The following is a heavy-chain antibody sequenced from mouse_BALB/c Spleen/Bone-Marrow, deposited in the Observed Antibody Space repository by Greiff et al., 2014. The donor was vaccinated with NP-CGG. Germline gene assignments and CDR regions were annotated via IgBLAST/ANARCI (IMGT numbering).Heavy chain of an antibody. CDR2: ISSGGGST. Sequence: EVKLMESGRGLVKPGGSLKLSCAASGFAFSSYDMSWVRQTPEKRLEWVAYISSGGGSTYYPDTVKGRFTISRDNAKNTLYLQMSSLKSEDTAMYYCARLPSYYRYEDAYWGQGTLVTVSA. CDR1: GFAFSSYD. CDR3: ARLPSYYRYEDAY. V-gene: IGHV5-12-1*01. J-gene: IGHJ3*01. D-gene: IGHD2-14*01.